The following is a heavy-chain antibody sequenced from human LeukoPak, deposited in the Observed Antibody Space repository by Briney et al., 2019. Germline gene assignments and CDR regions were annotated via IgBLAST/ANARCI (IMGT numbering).Heavy chain of an antibody. CDR1: GGSISSSSYY. V-gene: IGHV4-39*07. CDR2: IYYSGST. Sequence: SETLSLTCTVSGGSISSSSYYRGWIRQPPGTGLEWIGSIYYSGSTYYNPSLKSRVTISVDTSKNQFSLKLSSVTAADTAVYYCARVSYYYGSGTYTPNYYYYMDVWGKGTTVTISS. J-gene: IGHJ6*03. D-gene: IGHD3-10*01. CDR3: ARVSYYYGSGTYTPNYYYYMDV.